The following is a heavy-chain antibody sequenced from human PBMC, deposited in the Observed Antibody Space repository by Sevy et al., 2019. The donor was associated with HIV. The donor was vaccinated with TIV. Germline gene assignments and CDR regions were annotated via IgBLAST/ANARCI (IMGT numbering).Heavy chain of an antibody. D-gene: IGHD6-19*01. Sequence: SETLSLTCAVSGYSISSGYYWCWIRQPPGKGLQWIGSIYHSGSTYYNPSLKSRVTISVDTAKNQFSLKLSSVTAADTAVYYCASLLLALAGKMDYWGQGTLVTVSS. V-gene: IGHV4-38-2*01. CDR3: ASLLLALAGKMDY. CDR1: GYSISSGYY. J-gene: IGHJ4*02. CDR2: IYHSGST.